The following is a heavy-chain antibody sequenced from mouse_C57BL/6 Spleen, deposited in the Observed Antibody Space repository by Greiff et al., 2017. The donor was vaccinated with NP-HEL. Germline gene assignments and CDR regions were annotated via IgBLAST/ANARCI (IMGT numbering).Heavy chain of an antibody. CDR1: GFTFSSYG. CDR3: ARQYGNYNYFDY. V-gene: IGHV5-6*01. CDR2: ISSGGSYT. Sequence: EVMLVESGGDLVKPGGSLKLSCTASGFTFSSYGMSWVRQTPDKRLEWVATISSGGSYTYYPDSVKGRFTISRDNAKNTLYLQMSSLKSEDTAMYYCARQYGNYNYFDYWGQGTTLTVSS. D-gene: IGHD2-1*01. J-gene: IGHJ2*01.